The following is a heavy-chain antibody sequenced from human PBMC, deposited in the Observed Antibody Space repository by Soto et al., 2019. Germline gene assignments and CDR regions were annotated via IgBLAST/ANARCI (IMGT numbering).Heavy chain of an antibody. V-gene: IGHV1-69*06. Sequence: SVKVSWKDSGGTFSSYAISWVRQAPGQGLEWMGGIIPIFGTANYAQKFQGRVTITADKSTSTAYMELCSLRSEDTAVYYCAIGHTTGRSLDAFDIWGQGTMVTVSS. J-gene: IGHJ3*02. D-gene: IGHD1-1*01. CDR3: AIGHTTGRSLDAFDI. CDR1: GGTFSSYA. CDR2: IIPIFGTA.